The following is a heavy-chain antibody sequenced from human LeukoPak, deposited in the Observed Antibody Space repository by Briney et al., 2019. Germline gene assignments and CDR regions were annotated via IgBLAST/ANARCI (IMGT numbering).Heavy chain of an antibody. V-gene: IGHV3-23*01. Sequence: GGSLRLSCAASGFTFSSYAMSWVRQAPGKGLDWVSAISGSGGSTYYADSVKGRFTIPRDNAKSSLYLQMNSLRAEDTAVYYCARDPYSGSYGDYYYYYMDVWGKGTTVTISS. D-gene: IGHD1-26*01. CDR1: GFTFSSYA. CDR3: ARDPYSGSYGDYYYYYMDV. J-gene: IGHJ6*03. CDR2: ISGSGGST.